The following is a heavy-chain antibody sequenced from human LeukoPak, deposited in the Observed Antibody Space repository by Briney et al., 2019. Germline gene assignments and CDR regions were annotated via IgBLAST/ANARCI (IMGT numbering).Heavy chain of an antibody. CDR2: ISGSGGST. D-gene: IGHD3-22*01. J-gene: IGHJ4*02. Sequence: PGGSLRLSCAASGFTFSSYAMSWVRQAPGKGLEWVSAISGSGGSTYYADSVKGRFTISRDNSKNTLYLQMNSLRAEDTAVYYCMVYDTSGYYYEIFDYWGQGTLVTVSS. CDR3: MVYDTSGYYYEIFDY. CDR1: GFTFSSYA. V-gene: IGHV3-23*01.